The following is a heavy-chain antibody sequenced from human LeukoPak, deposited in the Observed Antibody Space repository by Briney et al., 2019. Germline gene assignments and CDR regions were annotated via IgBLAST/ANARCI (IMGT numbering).Heavy chain of an antibody. CDR3: ARDKSNKGHDC. CDR2: VSNGGSSSI. J-gene: IGHJ4*02. V-gene: IGHV3-11*01. CDR1: GFTLSDYY. Sequence: PGGSLRLSCAASGFTLSDYYMTWIRQAPGKGLDWVSYVSNGGSSSILYADSVKGRFTVFRDYAKNSLYLQMNSLRADDTGVYYCARDKSNKGHDCWGQGTLVTVSS.